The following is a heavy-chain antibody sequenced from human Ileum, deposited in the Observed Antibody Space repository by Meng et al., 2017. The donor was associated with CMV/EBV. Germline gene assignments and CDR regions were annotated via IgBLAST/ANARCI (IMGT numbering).Heavy chain of an antibody. V-gene: IGHV4-39*07. CDR3: ARSSGSGSFSY. D-gene: IGHD3-10*01. J-gene: IGHJ4*02. Sequence: REWGPGLWGPSGTLSSTSPVLVGSLNNSPYSWGWIRQPPGKGLEGIGSIYYTGTTSYNPSLQSRITISVDTSKTKFSLKLTSVTAADTAVYYCARSSGSGSFSYWGQGTLVTVSS. CDR1: VGSLNNSPYS. CDR2: IYYTGTT.